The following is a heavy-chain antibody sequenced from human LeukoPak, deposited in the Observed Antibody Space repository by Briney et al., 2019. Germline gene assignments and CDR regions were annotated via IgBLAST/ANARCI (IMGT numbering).Heavy chain of an antibody. CDR2: IIPIFGTA. Sequence: SVKVSCKASGGTFSSYAISWVRQAPGQGLEWIGGIIPIFGTANYAQKFQGRVTITADGSTSTAYMELSSLRSEDTAVYYCARGLGLELSGWYPYWGQGTLVTVSS. V-gene: IGHV1-69*13. D-gene: IGHD6-19*01. CDR3: ARGLGLELSGWYPY. CDR1: GGTFSSYA. J-gene: IGHJ4*02.